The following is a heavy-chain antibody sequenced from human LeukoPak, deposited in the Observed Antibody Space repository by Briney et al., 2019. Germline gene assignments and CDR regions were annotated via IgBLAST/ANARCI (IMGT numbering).Heavy chain of an antibody. D-gene: IGHD3-3*01. V-gene: IGHV3-23*01. Sequence: GGSLRLSCAASGFTFSSYAMSWVRQAPGKGLEWVSAISGSGGSTYYADSVKGRFTISRDNSKNTLYLQMNSLRAEDAAVYYCARHDPNPYYDFWSGPTGYWGQGTLVTVSS. CDR3: ARHDPNPYYDFWSGPTGY. J-gene: IGHJ4*02. CDR1: GFTFSSYA. CDR2: ISGSGGST.